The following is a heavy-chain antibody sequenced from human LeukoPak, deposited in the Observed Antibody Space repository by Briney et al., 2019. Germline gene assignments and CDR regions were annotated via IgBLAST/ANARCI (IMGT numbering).Heavy chain of an antibody. CDR3: ARDQAATALDY. V-gene: IGHV3-30*03. D-gene: IGHD6-13*01. CDR2: ISYDGSNK. J-gene: IGHJ4*02. Sequence: GGSLRLSCAASGFTFSSYGMHWVRQAPGKGLEWVAVISYDGSNKYYAVSVKGRFTISRDNSKNTLYLQMNSPRAEDTAVYYCARDQAATALDYWGQGTLVTVSS. CDR1: GFTFSSYG.